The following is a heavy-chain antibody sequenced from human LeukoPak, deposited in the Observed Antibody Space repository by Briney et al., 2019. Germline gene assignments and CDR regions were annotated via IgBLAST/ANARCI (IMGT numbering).Heavy chain of an antibody. J-gene: IGHJ4*02. CDR1: GFTFSSYG. Sequence: GGSLRLSCAASGFTFSSYGMHWVRQAPGKGLEWVSAISGSGGSTYYADSVKGRFTISRDNSKNTLYLQMNSLRAEDTAVYYCAKFPGYSSGWATYWGQGTLVTVSS. D-gene: IGHD6-19*01. V-gene: IGHV3-23*01. CDR2: ISGSGGST. CDR3: AKFPGYSSGWATY.